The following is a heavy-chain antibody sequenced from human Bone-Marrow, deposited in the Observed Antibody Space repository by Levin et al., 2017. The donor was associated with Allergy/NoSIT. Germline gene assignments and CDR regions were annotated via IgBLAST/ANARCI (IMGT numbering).Heavy chain of an antibody. CDR1: GGSISSSSYY. D-gene: IGHD3-16*01. Sequence: RTSETLSLTCTVSGGSISSSSYYWGWIRQPPGKGLEWIGSIYYSGSTYYNPSLKSRVTISEDTSKNQFSLKLSSVTAADTAVYYCALKGGLLGDAFDIWGQGTMVTVSS. CDR3: ALKGGLLGDAFDI. V-gene: IGHV4-39*07. CDR2: IYYSGST. J-gene: IGHJ3*02.